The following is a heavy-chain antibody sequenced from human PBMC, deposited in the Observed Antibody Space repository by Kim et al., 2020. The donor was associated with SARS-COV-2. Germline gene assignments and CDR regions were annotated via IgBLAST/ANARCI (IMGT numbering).Heavy chain of an antibody. V-gene: IGHV3-30*07. Sequence: DRLTISRNNSKNTLYLQMNSLRTEDTAVYYCARDGYCSSTSCYASYYFDYWGQGTLVTVSS. D-gene: IGHD2-2*03. J-gene: IGHJ4*02. CDR3: ARDGYCSSTSCYASYYFDY.